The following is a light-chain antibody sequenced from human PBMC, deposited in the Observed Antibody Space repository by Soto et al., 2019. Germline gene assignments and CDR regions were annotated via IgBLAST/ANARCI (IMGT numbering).Light chain of an antibody. J-gene: IGLJ2*01. V-gene: IGLV2-14*03. CDR2: GVS. Sequence: QSALTQPASLSGSPGQSITISCTGTSSDIGGYNYVSWYQQHPGKAPELMIYGVSNRPSGVSNRFSGSKSGNTASLSISGLQAEDEADYYCSSYTSSSTLGVFGGGTQLTVL. CDR1: SSDIGGYNY. CDR3: SSYTSSSTLGV.